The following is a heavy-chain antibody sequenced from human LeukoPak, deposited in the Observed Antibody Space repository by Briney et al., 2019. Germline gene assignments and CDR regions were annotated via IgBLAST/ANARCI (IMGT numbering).Heavy chain of an antibody. CDR1: GASMSNYY. CDR3: ARGGHSYGTFDS. CDR2: ISPPGYT. D-gene: IGHD3-16*01. J-gene: IGHJ4*02. Sequence: SETLSLTCNVSGASMSNYYWSWIRQPAGRRLEWIGRISPPGYTNYNPSLNSRVTISLDPSTNQFSLKLRSVTAADTAAYYCARGGHSYGTFDSWGRGALVSVSS. V-gene: IGHV4-4*07.